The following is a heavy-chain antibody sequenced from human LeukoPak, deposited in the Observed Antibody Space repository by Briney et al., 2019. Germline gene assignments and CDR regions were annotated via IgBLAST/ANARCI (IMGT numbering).Heavy chain of an antibody. V-gene: IGHV1-2*06. CDR2: VNPASGGT. CDR3: ARYRNLAPDYTIS. Sequence: ASVKVSCKASGYSFTGYYIHWVRQAPGRGLEWMGRVNPASGGTDYAQQFQGRVTMTRDTSISTAYMELSSLRSDYTALYFCARYRNLAPDYTISWAQGTLVTVSS. CDR1: GYSFTGYY. J-gene: IGHJ4*02. D-gene: IGHD4-11*01.